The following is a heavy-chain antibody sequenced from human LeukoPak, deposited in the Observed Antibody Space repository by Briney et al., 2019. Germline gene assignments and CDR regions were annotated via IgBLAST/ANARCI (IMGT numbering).Heavy chain of an antibody. CDR2: ISWNSGSI. D-gene: IGHD6-19*01. CDR3: AKLRSSGWYPPPHFDY. Sequence: PGGSLRLSRAASGFTFDDYAMHWVRQAPGKGLEWVSGISWNSGSIGYADSVKGRFTISRDNAKNSLYLQMNSLRAEDTALYYCAKLRSSGWYPPPHFDYWGQGTLVTVSS. V-gene: IGHV3-9*01. CDR1: GFTFDDYA. J-gene: IGHJ4*02.